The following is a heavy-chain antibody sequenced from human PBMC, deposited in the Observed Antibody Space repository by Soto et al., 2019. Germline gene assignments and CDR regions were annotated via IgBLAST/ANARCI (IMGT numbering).Heavy chain of an antibody. D-gene: IGHD3-10*01. Sequence: ASVKVSCKASGYTFTSYAMHWVRQAPGQRLEWMGWINAGNGNTKYSQKFQGRVTITRDTSASTAYMELSSLRSEDTAVYYCARVKYYGSRSQYPHFDYWGQGTLVTVSS. V-gene: IGHV1-3*01. CDR2: INAGNGNT. CDR3: ARVKYYGSRSQYPHFDY. CDR1: GYTFTSYA. J-gene: IGHJ4*02.